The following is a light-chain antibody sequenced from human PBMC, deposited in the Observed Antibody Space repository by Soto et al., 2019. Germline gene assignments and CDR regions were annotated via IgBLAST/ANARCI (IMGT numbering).Light chain of an antibody. V-gene: IGKV3-11*01. CDR3: QHRSIWPLT. Sequence: EIVLTQSPATLSLSPGERATLSCRASQSVSSYLAWYQQKPGQAPRLLIYDVSNRATGTPARFSGSGSGTDFTLTISSLEPEDFSVYYCQHRSIWPLTFGGGTKVEIK. CDR1: QSVSSY. CDR2: DVS. J-gene: IGKJ4*01.